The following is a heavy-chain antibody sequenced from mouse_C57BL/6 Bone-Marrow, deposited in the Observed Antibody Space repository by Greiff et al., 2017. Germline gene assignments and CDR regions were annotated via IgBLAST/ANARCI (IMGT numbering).Heavy chain of an antibody. D-gene: IGHD2-3*01. CDR2: INPNNGGT. J-gene: IGHJ3*01. V-gene: IGHV1-26*01. CDR1: GYTFTDYY. Sequence: LMEPGASVKISCKASGYTFTDYYMNWVKQSHGKSLEWIGDINPNNGGTSYNQKFKGKATLTVDKSSSTAYMELRSLTSEDSAVYYCARSGIYWAYDGYYWFAYWGQGTLVTVSA. CDR3: ARSGIYWAYDGYYWFAY.